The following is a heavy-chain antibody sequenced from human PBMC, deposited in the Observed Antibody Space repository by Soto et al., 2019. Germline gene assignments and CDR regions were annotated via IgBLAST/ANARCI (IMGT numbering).Heavy chain of an antibody. D-gene: IGHD3-3*01. CDR3: ARDMGVFWSCYPEGGFDY. CDR1: GFTFTNYW. CDR2: IKQDGSEK. V-gene: IGHV3-7*01. Sequence: EAQLVESGGGLVQPGGSLRLSCAASGFTFTNYWMSWVRQAPGKGLEWVANIKQDGSEKYYADSAKGRFIISRDNAKTSTYLQMNSLRAEDTAVYYCARDMGVFWSCYPEGGFDYWGQGTPVTVSS. J-gene: IGHJ4*02.